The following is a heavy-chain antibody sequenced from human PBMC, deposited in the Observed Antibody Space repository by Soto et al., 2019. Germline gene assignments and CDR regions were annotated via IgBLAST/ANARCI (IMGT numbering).Heavy chain of an antibody. Sequence: SETLSLTCTVSGGSISSGGYYWSWIRQHPGKGLEWIGYIYYSGSTYYNPSLKSRVTISVDTSKNQFALKLSSVTAADTAVYYCARVHSSSWYDWFDPWGQGTLVTVSS. J-gene: IGHJ5*02. CDR3: ARVHSSSWYDWFDP. V-gene: IGHV4-31*03. CDR1: GGSISSGGYY. CDR2: IYYSGST. D-gene: IGHD6-13*01.